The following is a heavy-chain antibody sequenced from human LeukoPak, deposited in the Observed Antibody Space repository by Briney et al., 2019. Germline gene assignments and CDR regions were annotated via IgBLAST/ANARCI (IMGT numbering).Heavy chain of an antibody. Sequence: ASVKVSSKASGGTFTSYAISWVRQAPGQGLEWMGIINPSGGSTSYAQKFQGRVTMTRDTSTSTVYMELSSLRSEDTAVYYCARGNPGYIAYWGQGTLVTVSS. CDR3: ARGNPGYIAY. D-gene: IGHD2-2*02. V-gene: IGHV1-46*01. CDR2: INPSGGST. J-gene: IGHJ4*02. CDR1: GGTFTSYA.